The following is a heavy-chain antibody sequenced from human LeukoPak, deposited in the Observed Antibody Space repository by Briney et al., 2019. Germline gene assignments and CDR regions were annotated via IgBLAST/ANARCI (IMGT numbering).Heavy chain of an antibody. J-gene: IGHJ4*02. V-gene: IGHV3-30*18. CDR2: ISYDGSNK. CDR1: GITFSSYG. D-gene: IGHD4-17*01. CDR3: AKGTWGTTDYKSVDY. Sequence: GRSLRLSCAASGITFSSYGMHWVRQAPGKGLEWVAVISYDGSNKYYADSVKGRFTISRDNSKNTLYLQMNSLRAEDTAVYYCAKGTWGTTDYKSVDYWGQGTLVTVSS.